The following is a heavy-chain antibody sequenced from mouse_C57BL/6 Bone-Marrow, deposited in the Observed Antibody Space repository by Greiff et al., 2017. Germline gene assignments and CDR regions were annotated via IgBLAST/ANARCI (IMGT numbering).Heavy chain of an antibody. D-gene: IGHD2-10*02. J-gene: IGHJ2*01. CDR1: GYAFSSSW. CDR2: IYPGDGDT. CDR3: ARGGYGNPDY. V-gene: IGHV1-82*01. Sequence: VQLQQSGPELVKPGASVKISCKASGYAFSSSWMNWVKQRPGKGLEWIGRIYPGDGDTNYNGKFKGKATLTADKSSSTAYMQRSSLTSEDSAVYFCARGGYGNPDYWGQGTTLTVSS.